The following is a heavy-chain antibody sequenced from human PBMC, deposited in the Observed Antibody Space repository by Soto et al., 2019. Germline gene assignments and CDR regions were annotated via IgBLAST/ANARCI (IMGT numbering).Heavy chain of an antibody. V-gene: IGHV3-30-3*01. J-gene: IGHJ4*02. D-gene: IGHD4-17*01. CDR2: ISYDGSNK. CDR3: ARAHYGDYLDY. Sequence: PGGSLRLSCAASGFTFSSYAMHWVRQAPGKGLEWVAVISYDGSNKYYADSVKGRFTISRDNSKNTLYLQMNSLRAEDTAVYYCARAHYGDYLDYWGQGTLVTVSS. CDR1: GFTFSSYA.